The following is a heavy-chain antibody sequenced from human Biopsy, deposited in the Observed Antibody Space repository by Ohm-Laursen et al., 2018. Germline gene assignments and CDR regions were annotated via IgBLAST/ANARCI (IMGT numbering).Heavy chain of an antibody. Sequence: SVKVSCNAPGGTFSNYGVNWVRQAPGQGLEWLGGNIPTLGTGNYAQKFQDRVTVAADTSTSTATMELRSLRSDDTAVYYCATKLTGYFHHWGQGILVIVSS. CDR1: GGTFSNYG. J-gene: IGHJ1*01. CDR2: NIPTLGTG. V-gene: IGHV1-69*06. D-gene: IGHD3-9*01. CDR3: ATKLTGYFHH.